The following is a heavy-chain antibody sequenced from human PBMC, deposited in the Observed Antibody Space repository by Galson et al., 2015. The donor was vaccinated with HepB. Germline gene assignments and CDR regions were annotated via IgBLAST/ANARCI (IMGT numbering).Heavy chain of an antibody. CDR2: INPNSGGT. Sequence: SVKVSCKASGYTFTGYYMHWVRQAPGQGLEWMGWINPNSGGTNYAQKFQGRVTMTRDTSISTAYMELSRLRSDDTAVYYCARDGDSRDLNLNSGSSLDIWGQGTMVTVSS. CDR1: GYTFTGYY. V-gene: IGHV1-2*02. CDR3: ARDGDSRDLNLNSGSSLDI. J-gene: IGHJ3*02. D-gene: IGHD1-26*01.